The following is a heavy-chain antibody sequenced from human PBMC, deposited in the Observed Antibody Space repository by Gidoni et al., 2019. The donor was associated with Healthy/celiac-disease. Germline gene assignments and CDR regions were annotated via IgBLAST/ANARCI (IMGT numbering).Heavy chain of an antibody. J-gene: IGHJ4*02. D-gene: IGHD3-3*01. CDR3: ARDLVPFWSGYYTWGY. CDR1: GFTFSRYG. Sequence: QVQLVESGGGVVQPGRSLRLSCAASGFTFSRYGMHWVRQAPGKGLEWVAVIWYDGSNKYYADSVKGRFTISRDNSKNTLYLQMNSLRAEDTAVYYCARDLVPFWSGYYTWGYWGQGTLVTVSS. CDR2: IWYDGSNK. V-gene: IGHV3-33*01.